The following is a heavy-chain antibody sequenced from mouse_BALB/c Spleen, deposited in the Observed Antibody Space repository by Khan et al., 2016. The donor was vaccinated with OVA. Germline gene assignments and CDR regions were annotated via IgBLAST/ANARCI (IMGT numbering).Heavy chain of an antibody. CDR3: IRSFHYGSSSWLAY. CDR1: GYPLTSYW. CDR2: IDPSDRYT. V-gene: IGHV1-69*02. Sequence: QVQLQQSGAELVKPGASVKLSCKASGYPLTSYWLHWVKQRPGQGPEWIGEIDPSDRYTNYNPKFDGRATLTVDKSSSTTYMYLSSLTSEDSAVYYCIRSFHYGSSSWLAYWGQGTLVTVSS. D-gene: IGHD1-1*01. J-gene: IGHJ3*01.